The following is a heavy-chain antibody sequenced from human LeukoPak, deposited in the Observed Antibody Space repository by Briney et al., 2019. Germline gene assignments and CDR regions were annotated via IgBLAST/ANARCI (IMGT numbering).Heavy chain of an antibody. Sequence: GGSLRLSCAASGFTFSSYAMSWVRQAPGKGLEWVSAISGSGGSTYYADSVQGRFTISRDNSKNTLSVQMNSLRAEDTAVYYCAKDYDSGGLRWVDSWGQGTLSASPQ. CDR2: ISGSGGST. J-gene: IGHJ4*02. CDR1: GFTFSSYA. D-gene: IGHD2-2*01. CDR3: AKDYDSGGLRWVDS. V-gene: IGHV3-23*01.